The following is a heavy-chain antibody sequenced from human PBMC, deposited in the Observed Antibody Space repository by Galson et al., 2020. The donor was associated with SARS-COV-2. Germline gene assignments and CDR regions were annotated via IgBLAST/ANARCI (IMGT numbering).Heavy chain of an antibody. J-gene: IGHJ4*02. CDR1: GGSFSGYF. CDR2: INHRGTV. CDR3: TRGAPGH. V-gene: IGHV4-34*01. Sequence: SETLSLTCAVYGGSFSGYFWTWIRQIPGKGLEWIGQINHRGTVNYNPSLKSRVTMSVDTSKNQFSLKMKSVTAADTAVYYCTRGAPGHWGQGSLVTVSP.